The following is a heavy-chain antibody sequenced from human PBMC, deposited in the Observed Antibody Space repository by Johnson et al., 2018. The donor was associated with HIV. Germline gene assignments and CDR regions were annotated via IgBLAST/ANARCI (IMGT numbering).Heavy chain of an antibody. D-gene: IGHD6-19*01. CDR3: ARDWGLYSSGWYVDAFDI. Sequence: QVQLVESGGGVVQPGRSLRLSCAASGFTFSSYAMHWVRQAPGKGLEWVAVISYDGSNKYYADSVQGRFTISRDNSKNTLYLQMNSLRAEDTAVYYCARDWGLYSSGWYVDAFDIWGQGTMVTVSS. J-gene: IGHJ3*02. V-gene: IGHV3-30-3*01. CDR2: ISYDGSNK. CDR1: GFTFSSYA.